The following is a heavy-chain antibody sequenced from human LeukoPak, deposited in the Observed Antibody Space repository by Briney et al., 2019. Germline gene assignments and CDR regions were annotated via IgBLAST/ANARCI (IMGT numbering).Heavy chain of an antibody. J-gene: IGHJ4*02. V-gene: IGHV1-18*01. D-gene: IGHD5-12*01. CDR3: ARSGRGTYYYFDL. Sequence: GASVKVSCKASGYTFTSCAISWVRQAPGQGLEWMGWISAYNGNTNYAQKLQGRVTMTTDTSTSTAYMELRSLTSDDTAVYYCARSGRGTYYYFDLWGLGTLVTVSS. CDR1: GYTFTSCA. CDR2: ISAYNGNT.